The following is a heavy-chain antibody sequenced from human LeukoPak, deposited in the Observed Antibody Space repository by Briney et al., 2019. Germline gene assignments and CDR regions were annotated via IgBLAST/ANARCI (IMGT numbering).Heavy chain of an antibody. J-gene: IGHJ4*02. V-gene: IGHV4-31*03. CDR3: ARWSRAGTGFAIDY. CDR2: IYYSGST. Sequence: PSETLSLTCTVSGGSISSGGYYWSCIRQHPGKGLEWIGYIYYSGSTYYNPSLKSRVTISVDTSKNQFSLKLSSVTAADTAVYYCARWSRAGTGFAIDYWGQGTLVTVSS. D-gene: IGHD6-19*01. CDR1: GGSISSGGYY.